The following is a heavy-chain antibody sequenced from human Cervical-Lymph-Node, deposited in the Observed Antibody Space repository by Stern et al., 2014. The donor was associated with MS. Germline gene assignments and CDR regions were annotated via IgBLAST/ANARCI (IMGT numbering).Heavy chain of an antibody. D-gene: IGHD2-2*01. CDR3: AKERSNSWPPDLQY. V-gene: IGHV7-4-1*02. Sequence: QVQLVQSGSELKKPGASVRISCKASGYIFTTQAINWIRQAPGQGLEWMGWINTNTGNPTYTQDFTGRFVFSLDTSISTAYLQINNLETEDTAVYYCAKERSNSWPPDLQYWGQGTLVTVSS. CDR1: GYIFTTQA. CDR2: INTNTGNP. J-gene: IGHJ1*01.